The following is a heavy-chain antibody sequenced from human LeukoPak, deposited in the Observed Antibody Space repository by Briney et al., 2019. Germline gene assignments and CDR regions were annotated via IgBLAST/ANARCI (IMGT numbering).Heavy chain of an antibody. D-gene: IGHD6-19*01. CDR3: AGGGQWLAFDY. CDR2: IYYSGST. J-gene: IGHJ4*02. CDR1: GGSISSYY. V-gene: IGHV4-59*01. Sequence: SETLSLTCSVSGGSISSYYWSWIRQPPGKGLERIGYIYYSGSTNYNPSLKSRVTMSVDTSKNQFSLKLSSVTAADTAVYHCAGGGQWLAFDYWGQGTLVTVSS.